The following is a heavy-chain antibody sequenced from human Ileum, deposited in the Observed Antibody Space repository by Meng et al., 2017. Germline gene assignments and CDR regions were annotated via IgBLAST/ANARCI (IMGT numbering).Heavy chain of an antibody. CDR1: GFTFSSYS. V-gene: IGHV3-64*02. D-gene: IGHD2-21*01. CDR3: AREEKGDYDY. J-gene: IGHJ4*02. Sequence: GESLKISCAASGFTFSSYSTHWVRQAPGKGLESVSAISGDGSSTFYADSVKGRFTISRDNSKNTLYLQMGSLRSEDTAVYYCAREEKGDYDYWGQGTLVTGSS. CDR2: ISGDGSST.